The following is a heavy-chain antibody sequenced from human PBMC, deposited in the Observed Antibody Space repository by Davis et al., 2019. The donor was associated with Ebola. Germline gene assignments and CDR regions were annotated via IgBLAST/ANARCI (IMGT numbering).Heavy chain of an antibody. CDR3: TRDQDDYVADY. Sequence: GESLKISCTTSAFPFGDYALSWFRQAPGKGLEWVGFIRSKAYGGTTEYAASVKGRFTISRDDSKSIAYLQMNSLKTEDTAVYYCTRDQDDYVADYWGQGTLVTVSS. J-gene: IGHJ4*02. CDR1: AFPFGDYA. V-gene: IGHV3-49*03. CDR2: IRSKAYGGTT. D-gene: IGHD3-16*01.